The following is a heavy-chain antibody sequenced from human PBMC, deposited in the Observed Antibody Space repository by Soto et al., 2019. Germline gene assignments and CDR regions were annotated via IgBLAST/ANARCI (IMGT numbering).Heavy chain of an antibody. D-gene: IGHD6-19*01. Sequence: QVQLQESGPGLVKPSETLSLTCTVSGGSVSSGSYYWSWIRQPPGKGLEWIGYIYYSGSTNYNPSLKSRVTISVDTSKNQFSLKLSSVTAADTAVYYCAREGIAGAGTDYWGQGTLVTVSS. CDR1: GGSVSSGSYY. V-gene: IGHV4-61*01. J-gene: IGHJ4*02. CDR2: IYYSGST. CDR3: AREGIAGAGTDY.